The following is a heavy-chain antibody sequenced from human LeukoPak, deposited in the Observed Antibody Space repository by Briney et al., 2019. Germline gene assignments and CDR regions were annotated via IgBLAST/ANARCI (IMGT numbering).Heavy chain of an antibody. CDR3: ARDKEDGSGRGLNYYYYYYMDV. CDR2: INPNSGGT. V-gene: IGHV1-2*02. J-gene: IGHJ6*03. Sequence: ASVKVSCKASGYTFTGYYMHWVRQAPGQGLGWMGWINPNSGGTNYAQKFQGRVTMTRDTSISTAYMELSRLRSDDTAVYYCARDKEDGSGRGLNYYYYYYMDVWGKGTTVTVSS. CDR1: GYTFTGYY. D-gene: IGHD3-10*01.